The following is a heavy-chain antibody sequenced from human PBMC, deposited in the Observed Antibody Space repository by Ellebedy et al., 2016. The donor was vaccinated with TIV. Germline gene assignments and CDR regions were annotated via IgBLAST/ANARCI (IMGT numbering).Heavy chain of an antibody. CDR3: ARDPYNWNGPFDY. CDR1: GFTFSYYA. Sequence: GESLKISCVASGFTFSYYAMGWVRQAPGKGLEWVAGISGSGYTTYYADSVKGRFTISRDNAKSTLYLQMNSLRAEDTAVYYCARDPYNWNGPFDYWGQGTLVTVSS. J-gene: IGHJ4*02. CDR2: ISGSGYTT. D-gene: IGHD1-20*01. V-gene: IGHV3-23*01.